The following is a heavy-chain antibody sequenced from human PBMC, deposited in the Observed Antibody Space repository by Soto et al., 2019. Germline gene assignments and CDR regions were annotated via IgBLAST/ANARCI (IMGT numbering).Heavy chain of an antibody. J-gene: IGHJ6*02. CDR1: GFTFSSYG. CDR3: VKDGSSGWPYFDDMDV. CDR2: ILYDGSKK. D-gene: IGHD6-19*01. Sequence: LRLSCAASGFTFSSYGMHWVRQAPGKGLEWVAVILYDGSKKYYADSVKGRFTISRDNSKNTLYLQMSSLRAEDTALYYCVKDGSSGWPYFDDMDVWGQGTTVTVSS. V-gene: IGHV3-30*18.